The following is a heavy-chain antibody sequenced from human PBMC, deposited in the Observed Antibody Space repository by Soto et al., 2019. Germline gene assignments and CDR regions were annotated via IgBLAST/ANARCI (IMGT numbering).Heavy chain of an antibody. D-gene: IGHD1-26*01. J-gene: IGHJ4*02. CDR2: IYYSGST. CDR1: GGSFSGYY. Sequence: PSETLSLTCAVYGGSFSGYYWSWIRQPPGKGLEWIGSIYYSGSTYYNPSLKSRVTISVDTSKNQFSLKLSSVTAADTAVYYCARHGPGGSYSDYWGQGTLVTVSS. CDR3: ARHGPGGSYSDY. V-gene: IGHV4-34*01.